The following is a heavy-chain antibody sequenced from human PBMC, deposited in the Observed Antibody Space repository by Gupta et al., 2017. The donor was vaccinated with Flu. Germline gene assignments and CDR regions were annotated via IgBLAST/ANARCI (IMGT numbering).Heavy chain of an antibody. V-gene: IGHV4-4*07. CDR2: IYSSGDA. D-gene: IGHD2-15*01. J-gene: IGHJ4*02. Sequence: GDSISSSYWSWIRQSAGKRLEWIGRIYSSGDANYNPSLQGRATMSVDTSKNQFSLSLISLTAADTAIYYCARDCSGGSCYRGGNDYWGQGTLITVSS. CDR1: GDSISSSY. CDR3: ARDCSGGSCYRGGNDY.